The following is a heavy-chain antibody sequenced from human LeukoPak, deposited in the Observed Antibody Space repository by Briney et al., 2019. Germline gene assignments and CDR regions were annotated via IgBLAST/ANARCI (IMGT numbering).Heavy chain of an antibody. Sequence: PSETLSLTCAVYGGSFSGYYWSWIRQPPGKGLEWIGEINHSGSTNYNPSPKSRVTISVDTSKNQFSLKLSSVTAADTAVYYCARHRDNWNARAFDIWGQGTLVTVSS. J-gene: IGHJ3*02. V-gene: IGHV4-34*01. CDR2: INHSGST. D-gene: IGHD1-1*01. CDR3: ARHRDNWNARAFDI. CDR1: GGSFSGYY.